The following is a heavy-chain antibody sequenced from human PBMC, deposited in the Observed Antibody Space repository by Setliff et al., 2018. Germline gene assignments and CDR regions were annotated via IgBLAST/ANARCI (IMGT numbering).Heavy chain of an antibody. Sequence: SETLSLTCTVSGGSISSYYWSWIRQPPGKGLEWIGYIYCSGSTNYNPSLKSRVTISVDTSKNQFSLKLSSVTAADTAVYYCARGRNVAARLLDSWGQGTLVTVSS. V-gene: IGHV4-59*01. CDR1: GGSISSYY. CDR3: ARGRNVAARLLDS. CDR2: IYCSGST. D-gene: IGHD6-6*01. J-gene: IGHJ4*02.